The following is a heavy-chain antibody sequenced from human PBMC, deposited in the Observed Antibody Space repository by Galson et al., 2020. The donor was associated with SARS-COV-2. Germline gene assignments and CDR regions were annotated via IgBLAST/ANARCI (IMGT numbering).Heavy chain of an antibody. CDR2: ISYDGSNK. CDR3: ANELRGSHDF. J-gene: IGHJ4*02. V-gene: IGHV3-30*04. CDR1: GFTFSSYA. D-gene: IGHD1-26*01. Sequence: GGSLRLSCAASGFTFSSYAMHWVRQAPGKGLERVAVISYDGSNKYYADSVKGRFTISRDNSKNTLYLQMNSLRAEDTAVYYCANELRGSHDFWGQGTLVTVSS.